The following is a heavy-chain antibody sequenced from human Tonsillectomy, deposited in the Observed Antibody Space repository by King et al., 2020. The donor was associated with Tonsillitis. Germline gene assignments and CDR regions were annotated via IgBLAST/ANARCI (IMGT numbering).Heavy chain of an antibody. CDR1: GFTFDDYA. D-gene: IGHD2-21*01. Sequence: VQSGRSLRLSCAASGFTFDDYAMHWVRQAPGKGLEWFSGISWNSGTIGYADSVKCRFTISRDNAKNSLYLQMNSLSAEDTALYNCVKDIFISVNFVMDVGGQGTTVTVSS. V-gene: IGHV3-9*01. CDR2: ISWNSGTI. J-gene: IGHJ6*02. CDR3: VKDIFISVNFVMDV.